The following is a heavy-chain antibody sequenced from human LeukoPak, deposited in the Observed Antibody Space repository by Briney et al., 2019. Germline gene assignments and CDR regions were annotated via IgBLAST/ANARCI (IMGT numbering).Heavy chain of an antibody. J-gene: IGHJ4*02. CDR3: ARDSSGYYYSPPHFDY. CDR1: GFSLSTSGVG. V-gene: IGHV2-5*02. CDR2: IYWDDDK. Sequence: SGPTLVNPTQTLTLTCTFSGFSLSTSGVGVGWIRQPPGKALEWLALIYWDDDKRYSPSLKSRLTITKDTSKNQVVLTMTNMDPVDTATYYCARDSSGYYYSPPHFDYWGQGTLVTVSS. D-gene: IGHD3-22*01.